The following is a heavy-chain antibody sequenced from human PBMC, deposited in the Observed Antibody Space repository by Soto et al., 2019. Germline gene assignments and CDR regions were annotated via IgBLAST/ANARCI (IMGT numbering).Heavy chain of an antibody. CDR2: VHPDESDT. CDR3: VRQNTWNSYYGMDV. J-gene: IGHJ6*02. CDR1: GYTFSDYW. V-gene: IGHV5-51*01. Sequence: EVQLVQSGPEVKKPGDSLKISCKASGYTFSDYWIAWVRQMPGAGLEWMGIVHPDESDTRYSPSFQGQVSISADMSISTAYLQWSSLKATDTAVYFCVRQNTWNSYYGMDVWGQGTTVTVS. D-gene: IGHD1-7*01.